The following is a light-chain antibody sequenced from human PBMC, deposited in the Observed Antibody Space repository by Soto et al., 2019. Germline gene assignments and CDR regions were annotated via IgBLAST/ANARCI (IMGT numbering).Light chain of an antibody. Sequence: EIVLTQSPATLSLSPGERATLSCRASQSVGSSLAWHQQKPGQAPRLLIYDASTRATGIPARFSGSGSGTDFTLTISSLEPEDFAVYYCQQRTNWPLTFGGGTKVEIK. CDR3: QQRTNWPLT. V-gene: IGKV3-11*01. J-gene: IGKJ4*01. CDR1: QSVGSS. CDR2: DAS.